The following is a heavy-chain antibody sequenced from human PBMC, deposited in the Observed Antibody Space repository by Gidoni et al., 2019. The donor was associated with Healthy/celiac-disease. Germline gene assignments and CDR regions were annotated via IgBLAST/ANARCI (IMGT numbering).Heavy chain of an antibody. CDR2: IYYSGST. CDR1: GGSISSSSYY. D-gene: IGHD3-3*01. CDR3: ARLSRITIFGVVTNYFDY. V-gene: IGHV4-39*01. J-gene: IGHJ4*02. Sequence: QLQLQESGPGLVKPSETLSLTCTVSGGSISSSSYYWGWIRQPPGKGLEWIGSIYYSGSTYYNPSLKSRVNISVDTSKNQFSLKLSSVTAADTAVYYCARLSRITIFGVVTNYFDYWGQGTLVTVSS.